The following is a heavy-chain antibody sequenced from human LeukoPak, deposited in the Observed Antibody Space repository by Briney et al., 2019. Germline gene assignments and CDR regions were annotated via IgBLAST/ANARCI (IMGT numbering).Heavy chain of an antibody. V-gene: IGHV1-2*04. CDR2: INPKNGGT. D-gene: IGHD5-24*01. CDR3: ARDSRRGRNPNLFTFDY. Sequence: GASVKVSCKASGYTFTDYYMHWVRQAPGQGLEWMGWINPKNGGTNYAQNFQGWVTMTRDTSISTAYVELRRLTPDDTAVYYCARDSRRGRNPNLFTFDYWGQGTLVTVSS. J-gene: IGHJ4*02. CDR1: GYTFTDYY.